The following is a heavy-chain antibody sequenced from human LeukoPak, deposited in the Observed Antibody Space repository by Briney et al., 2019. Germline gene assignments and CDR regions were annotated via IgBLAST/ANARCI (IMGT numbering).Heavy chain of an antibody. Sequence: PGGSQRLSCSASGFTFSSFGMYWVRQAPGKGLEWVAFIRFDGANLYYSESVKGRFTISRDNSKDTLYLQMDSLTTEDTALYYCAKNGAAAAALESWGQGTRVTVAS. D-gene: IGHD6-25*01. J-gene: IGHJ4*02. V-gene: IGHV3-30*02. CDR3: AKNGAAAAALES. CDR2: IRFDGANL. CDR1: GFTFSSFG.